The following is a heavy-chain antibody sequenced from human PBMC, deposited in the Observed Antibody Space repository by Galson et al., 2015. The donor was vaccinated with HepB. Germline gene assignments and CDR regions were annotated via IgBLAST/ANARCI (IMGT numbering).Heavy chain of an antibody. J-gene: IGHJ3*02. D-gene: IGHD3-10*01. CDR3: ARGPQFSYGSGTYTDAFDI. CDR2: IWNDGSKK. V-gene: IGHV3-33*01. CDR1: GFSFSTYG. Sequence: SLRLSCAASGFSFSTYGMHWVRQAPGKGLDWVAIIWNDGSKKYYGDSVKGRFTISRDNSKDTLYLQMDGLRADDTAVYYCARGPQFSYGSGTYTDAFDIWGQGTMVTVSS.